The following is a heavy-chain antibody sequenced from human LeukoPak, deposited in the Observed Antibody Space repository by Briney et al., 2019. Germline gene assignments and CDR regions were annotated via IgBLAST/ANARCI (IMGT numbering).Heavy chain of an antibody. J-gene: IGHJ3*02. CDR3: ASRIAVAATDDAFDI. CDR2: ISTSSSYV. D-gene: IGHD6-19*01. V-gene: IGHV3-21*01. Sequence: PGGSLRLSCAASGFTVSSNYMSWVRQAPGKGLEWVSVISTSSSYVYYADSVKGRFTISRDNAKNSLYLEMNSLRAEDTAVYYCASRIAVAATDDAFDIWGQGTMVTVSS. CDR1: GFTVSSNY.